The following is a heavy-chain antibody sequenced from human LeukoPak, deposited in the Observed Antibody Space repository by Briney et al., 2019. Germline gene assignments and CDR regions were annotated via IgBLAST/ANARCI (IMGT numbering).Heavy chain of an antibody. CDR2: IWYDGSKK. CDR1: GFTFSSYG. J-gene: IGHJ4*02. Sequence: GGSLRLSCAASGFTFSSYGMHWVRQAPGKGLEWVAVIWYDGSKKYYADSVKGRFTISRDNSKNTLYLQMNSLRAEDTAVYYCAREVEYGDYGFDYWGQGTLVTVSS. V-gene: IGHV3-33*01. D-gene: IGHD4-17*01. CDR3: AREVEYGDYGFDY.